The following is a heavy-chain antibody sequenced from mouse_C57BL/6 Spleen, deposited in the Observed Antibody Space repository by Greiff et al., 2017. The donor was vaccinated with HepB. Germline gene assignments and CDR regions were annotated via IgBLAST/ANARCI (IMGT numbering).Heavy chain of an antibody. D-gene: IGHD1-1*01. CDR3: ARVPFYGSSRWYFDV. CDR2: INYDGSST. V-gene: IGHV5-16*01. CDR1: GFTFSDYY. J-gene: IGHJ1*03. Sequence: EVMLVESEGGLVQPGSSMKLSCTASGFTFSDYYMAWVRQVPEKGLEWVANINYDGSSTYYLDSLKSRFIISRDNAKNILYLQMSSLKSEDTATYYCARVPFYGSSRWYFDVWGTGTTVTGSS.